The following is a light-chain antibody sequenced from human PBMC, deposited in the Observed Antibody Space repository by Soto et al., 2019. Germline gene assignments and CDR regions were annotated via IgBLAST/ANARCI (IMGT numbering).Light chain of an antibody. CDR2: GAS. CDR3: QQYHNWPPLT. Sequence: EVVMTQSPATLSVSPGERATLSCRASQSVSTNLAWYQHKTGQAPRLLIYGASTRATDTPARFSGSGSGTEFTLHISGLQSEDFAIYYCQQYHNWPPLTFGGGTTVEIK. CDR1: QSVSTN. V-gene: IGKV3-15*01. J-gene: IGKJ4*01.